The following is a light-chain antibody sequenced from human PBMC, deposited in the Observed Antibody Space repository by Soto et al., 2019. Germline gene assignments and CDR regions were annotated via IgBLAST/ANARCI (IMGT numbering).Light chain of an antibody. CDR2: DAS. Sequence: DIQMTKSPSTLSASVGDRVTITCRASQSISSWLAWYQQKPGKAPKLLIYDASSLESGVPSRFSGSGSGTEFTLTISSLQPDDFATYYCQQYNSYSPTFGGGTKVDIK. V-gene: IGKV1-5*01. CDR3: QQYNSYSPT. CDR1: QSISSW. J-gene: IGKJ4*01.